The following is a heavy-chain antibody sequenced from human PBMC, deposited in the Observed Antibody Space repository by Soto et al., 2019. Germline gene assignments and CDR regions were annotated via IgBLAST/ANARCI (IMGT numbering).Heavy chain of an antibody. Sequence: QVQLVESGGGVVQPGRSLRLSCAASGFIFSNYAMHWVRQAPGKGLEWVADISNDGVNKYYGDSVKGRSAISRDNSRNTLYLQINSLRGEDTAVYYCARDPPRSGFRRYGYFASWGQGTLVTVSS. J-gene: IGHJ4*02. CDR2: ISNDGVNK. D-gene: IGHD4-17*01. CDR1: GFIFSNYA. V-gene: IGHV3-30*01. CDR3: ARDPPRSGFRRYGYFAS.